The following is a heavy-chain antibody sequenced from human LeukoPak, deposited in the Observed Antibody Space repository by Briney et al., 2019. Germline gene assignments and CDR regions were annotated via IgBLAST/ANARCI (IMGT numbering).Heavy chain of an antibody. CDR2: INHSGST. J-gene: IGHJ5*02. D-gene: IGHD1-26*01. CDR3: ARHSGGTYYVNFDP. CDR1: GGSFSGYY. V-gene: IGHV4-34*01. Sequence: SETLSLTCAVYGGSFSGYYWSWIRQPPGKGLEWIGEINHSGSTNYNPSLKSRLTISVDTSKNQFSLKMSSVTAADTAVYYCARHSGGTYYVNFDPWGQGTLVTVSS.